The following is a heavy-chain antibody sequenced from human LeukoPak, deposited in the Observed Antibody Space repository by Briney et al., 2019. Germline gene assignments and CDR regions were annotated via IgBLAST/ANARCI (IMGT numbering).Heavy chain of an antibody. CDR1: GYTFTSYG. J-gene: IGHJ4*02. CDR3: ARGHTAGVDY. V-gene: IGHV1-18*01. CDR2: ISAYNGNT. Sequence: ASVKVSYKAPGYTFTSYGIIWVRQAPGQGLEWMGWISAYNGNTNYAQKLQGRVTMTTDTSTSTAYMELRSLRYDDSAVYYCARGHTAGVDYWGQGTLVTVSS. D-gene: IGHD4-17*01.